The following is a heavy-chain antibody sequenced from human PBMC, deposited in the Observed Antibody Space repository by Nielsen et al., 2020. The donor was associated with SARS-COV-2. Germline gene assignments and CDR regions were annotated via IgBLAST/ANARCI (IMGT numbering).Heavy chain of an antibody. CDR3: VRGKQHLVPYFQH. D-gene: IGHD6-13*01. CDR1: GYTFTGYY. CDR2: INPNSGGT. V-gene: IGHV1-2*06. Sequence: ASVKVSCKASGYTFTGYYMHWVRQAPGQGLEWMGRINPNSGGTNYAQKFQGRVTMTRETSISTAYMALRRLRSDDTAVYYCVRGKQHLVPYFQHWGQGTLVTVSS. J-gene: IGHJ1*01.